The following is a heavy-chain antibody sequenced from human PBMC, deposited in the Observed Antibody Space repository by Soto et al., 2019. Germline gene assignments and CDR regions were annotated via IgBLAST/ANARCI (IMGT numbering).Heavy chain of an antibody. CDR2: ISGSGGST. CDR1: GVSFNSYA. CDR3: AKVGPYYDILTGYYYYFDY. V-gene: IGHV3-23*01. J-gene: IGHJ4*02. D-gene: IGHD3-9*01. Sequence: PGGSLRLACAASGVSFNSYAMSWVRQAPGKGLEWVSAISGSGGSTYYADSVKGRFTISRDNSKNTLYLQMNSLRAEDTAVYYSAKVGPYYDILTGYYYYFDYWGQGTLVTVSS.